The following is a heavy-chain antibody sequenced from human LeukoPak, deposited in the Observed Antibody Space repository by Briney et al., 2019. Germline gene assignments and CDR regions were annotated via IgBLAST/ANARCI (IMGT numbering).Heavy chain of an antibody. CDR1: GYTFTGYY. CDR2: INPNSGGT. Sequence: ASVKVSCKASGYTFTGYYMHWVRQAPGQGLELMGWINPNSGGTNYAQKFQGRVTMTRDTSISTAYMELSRLRSDDTAVYYCARDYDYVWGSYRYLSYWGQGTLVTVSS. J-gene: IGHJ4*02. D-gene: IGHD3-16*02. CDR3: ARDYDYVWGSYRYLSY. V-gene: IGHV1-2*02.